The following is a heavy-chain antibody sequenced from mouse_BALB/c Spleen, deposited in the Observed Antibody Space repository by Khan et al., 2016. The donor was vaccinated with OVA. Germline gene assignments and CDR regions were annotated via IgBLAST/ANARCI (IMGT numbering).Heavy chain of an antibody. CDR2: INTYTGEP. J-gene: IGHJ1*01. CDR1: GYSFTNYG. V-gene: IGHV9-3-1*01. CDR3: ASGGYWYVDV. D-gene: IGHD1-1*02. Sequence: QIQLVQSGPEVKKPGETVKISCKASGYSFTNYGMNWVRQAPGKGLKWMGWINTYTGEPTSADDFKGRFAFSLETSASTAYLQINNRKNEDTATYFCASGGYWYVDVWGAGTTVTVSS.